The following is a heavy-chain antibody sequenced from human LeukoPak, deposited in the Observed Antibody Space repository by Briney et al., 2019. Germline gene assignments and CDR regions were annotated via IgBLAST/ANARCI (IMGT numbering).Heavy chain of an antibody. CDR2: IYYTGTT. V-gene: IGHV4-59*08. CDR1: GGSISGTYY. Sequence: SETLSLTCTVSGGSISGTYYWSWIRQPPGKGLEWIGYIYYTGTTDSNPSLKGRVTISLDTSKNQFSLNLSSVTAADTAVYYCARRWVYDKRAFDAWGQGTMVTVSS. CDR3: ARRWVYDKRAFDA. J-gene: IGHJ3*01. D-gene: IGHD3-16*01.